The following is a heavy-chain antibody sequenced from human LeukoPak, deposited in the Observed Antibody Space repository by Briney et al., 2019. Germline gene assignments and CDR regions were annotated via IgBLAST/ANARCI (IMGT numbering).Heavy chain of an antibody. D-gene: IGHD6-19*01. CDR1: GFTFSSYW. J-gene: IGHJ4*02. CDR2: INSDGSST. CDR3: ARDPPPYSSGWHGSV. Sequence: GGSLRLSCAASGFTFSSYWMHWVRQAPGKGLVWVSRINSDGSSTSYADSVKGRFTISRDNAKNSLYLQMNSLRAEDTAVYYCARDPPPYSSGWHGSVWGQGTLVTVSS. V-gene: IGHV3-74*01.